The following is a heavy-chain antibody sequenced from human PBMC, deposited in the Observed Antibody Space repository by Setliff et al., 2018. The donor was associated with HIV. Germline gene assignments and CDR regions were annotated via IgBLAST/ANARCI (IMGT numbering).Heavy chain of an antibody. CDR3: ARTDYGGNSGGNYFDY. D-gene: IGHD4-17*01. CDR1: GYTFTTYD. Sequence: GASVKVSCKASGYTFTTYDITWVRQAPGQGLEWLGWISPYNGHTNFAHKFQGRVTMTTDTATSTAYMEVRSLRSDDTAVYYCARTDYGGNSGGNYFDYWGQGSLVTVSS. J-gene: IGHJ4*02. V-gene: IGHV1-18*01. CDR2: ISPYNGHT.